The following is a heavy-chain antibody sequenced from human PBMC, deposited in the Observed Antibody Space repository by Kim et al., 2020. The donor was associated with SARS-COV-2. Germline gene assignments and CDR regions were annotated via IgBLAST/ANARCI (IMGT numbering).Heavy chain of an antibody. CDR1: GGSISSYY. CDR2: IYYSGST. Sequence: SETLSLTCTVSGGSISSYYWSWIRQPPGKGLEWIGYIYYSGSTNYNPSLKSRVTISVDTSKNQFSLKLSSVTAADTAVYYCARERNDFWSGYYLRWFDPWGQGTLVTVSS. D-gene: IGHD3-3*01. V-gene: IGHV4-59*01. J-gene: IGHJ5*02. CDR3: ARERNDFWSGYYLRWFDP.